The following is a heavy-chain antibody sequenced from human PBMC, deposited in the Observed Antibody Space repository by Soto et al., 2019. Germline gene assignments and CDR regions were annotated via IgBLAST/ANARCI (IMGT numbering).Heavy chain of an antibody. J-gene: IGHJ6*03. Sequence: GGSLRLSCAASGFTFSSYAMSWVRQAPGKGLEWVSAISGSGGSTYYADSVKGRFTISRDNSKNTLYLQMNSLRAEDTAVYYCAKDSGYDDYYYYMDVWGKGTTVTVSS. V-gene: IGHV3-23*01. CDR1: GFTFSSYA. CDR2: ISGSGGST. D-gene: IGHD5-12*01. CDR3: AKDSGYDDYYYYMDV.